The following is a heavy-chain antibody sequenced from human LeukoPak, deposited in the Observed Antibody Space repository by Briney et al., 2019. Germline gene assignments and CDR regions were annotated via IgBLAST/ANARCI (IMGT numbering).Heavy chain of an antibody. CDR3: ARRHYYDSSGYYYGY. CDR1: GYSFTSYL. J-gene: IGHJ4*02. CDR2: IYPGDSDT. Sequence: GESLKISCKGSGYSFTSYLIGWGRQMPGKGLERMGIIYPGDSDTRYSPSFQGQVTISADKSISTAYLQWSSLKASDTAMYYCARRHYYDSSGYYYGYWGQGTLVTVSS. V-gene: IGHV5-51*01. D-gene: IGHD3-22*01.